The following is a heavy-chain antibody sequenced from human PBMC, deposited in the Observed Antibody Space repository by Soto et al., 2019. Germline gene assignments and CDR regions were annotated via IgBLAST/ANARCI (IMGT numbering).Heavy chain of an antibody. D-gene: IGHD5-18*01. V-gene: IGHV1-69*01. CDR2: IIPAFGTT. CDR3: TRSYRYTFGGSLDN. CDR1: GDTFNSYV. J-gene: IGHJ4*02. Sequence: QVQLVQSGPEVKKPGSSVKVSCKASGDTFNSYVITWVRQAPGQGLEWLGGIIPAFGTTSYAHNCQDRLTITADEAATTDHMELSSLTSDDTAMYYCTRSYRYTFGGSLDNWGQGTLVTVSS.